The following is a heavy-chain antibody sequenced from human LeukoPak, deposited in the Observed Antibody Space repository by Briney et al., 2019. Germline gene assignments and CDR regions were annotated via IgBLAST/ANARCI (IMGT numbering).Heavy chain of an antibody. D-gene: IGHD5-18*01. CDR2: INPSGGST. J-gene: IGHJ5*02. CDR3: ARGERGYSYGFLFDP. V-gene: IGHV1-46*01. Sequence: ASVKVSCKASGYTFTSYYMHWVRQAPGQGLEWMGIINPSGGSTSYAQKFQGRVTMTRDTSTSTVYMELGSLRSEDTAVYYCARGERGYSYGFLFDPWGQGTLVTVSS. CDR1: GYTFTSYY.